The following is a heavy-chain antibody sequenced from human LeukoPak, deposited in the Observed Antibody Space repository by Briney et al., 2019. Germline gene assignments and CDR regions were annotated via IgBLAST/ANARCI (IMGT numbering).Heavy chain of an antibody. CDR2: IYYSGST. J-gene: IGHJ4*02. D-gene: IGHD6-13*01. V-gene: IGHV4-39*01. Sequence: AETLSLTCTVSGGSISSSRYYWGWIPQPPGKGLEGIGSIYYSGSTYYNPSLKSRVTISVDTSKNQFSLNLNSVTAADTAVVYCARRPHTLYSSSLYYFDFWGQGTLVTVSS. CDR3: ARRPHTLYSSSLYYFDF. CDR1: GGSISSSRYY.